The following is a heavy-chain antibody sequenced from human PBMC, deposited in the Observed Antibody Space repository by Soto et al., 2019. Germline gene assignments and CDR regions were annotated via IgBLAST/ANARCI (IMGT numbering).Heavy chain of an antibody. J-gene: IGHJ5*02. V-gene: IGHV4-31*03. CDR3: ARWWSGSRQGFDP. D-gene: IGHD3-3*01. CDR2: IYYSGST. CDR1: GDSISTGAHY. Sequence: PPETLTLTCTISGDSISTGAHYSSWIRPHPGKGLEWIGYIYYSGSTSYNPSLKSRVTISVDTSKNQFSLKLSSVTAADTAVYYCARWWSGSRQGFDPWGQGTLVTVSS.